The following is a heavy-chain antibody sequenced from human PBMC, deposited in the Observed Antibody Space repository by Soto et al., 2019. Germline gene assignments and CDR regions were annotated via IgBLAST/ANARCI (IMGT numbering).Heavy chain of an antibody. J-gene: IGHJ5*02. Sequence: GGSLRLSCAASGFTFSSYSMNWVRQTPGKGLEWVSSISGSSSNMYYADSVKGRFTISRDNAKNSLYLQMNSLRAEDTTVYYCAKDPNYDFWSGYSGSGWFDPWGQRTLVTVSS. CDR3: AKDPNYDFWSGYSGSGWFDP. V-gene: IGHV3-21*01. CDR1: GFTFSSYS. D-gene: IGHD3-3*01. CDR2: ISGSSSNM.